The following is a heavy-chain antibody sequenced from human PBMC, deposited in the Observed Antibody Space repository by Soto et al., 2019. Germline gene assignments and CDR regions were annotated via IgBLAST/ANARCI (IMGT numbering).Heavy chain of an antibody. J-gene: IGHJ5*02. CDR2: IIPIFGTA. CDR3: ARDLGYCISTSCYNWFDP. D-gene: IGHD2-2*01. V-gene: IGHV1-69*13. CDR1: GGTFSSYA. Sequence: VASVKVSCKASGGTFSSYAISWVRQAPGQGLEWMGGIIPIFGTANYAQKFQGRVTITADESTSTAYMELSSLRSEDTAVYYCARDLGYCISTSCYNWFDPWGQGTLVTVSS.